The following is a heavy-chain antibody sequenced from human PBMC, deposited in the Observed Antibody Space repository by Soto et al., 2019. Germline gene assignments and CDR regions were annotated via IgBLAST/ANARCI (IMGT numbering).Heavy chain of an antibody. CDR2: FSAYNGNT. CDR3: ARDQAYQLLWYKPENYYYGMDV. D-gene: IGHD2-2*01. V-gene: IGHV1-18*01. J-gene: IGHJ6*02. Sequence: ASVKVSCKASAYTFTSYAISWVRQAPGQGLEWMGWFSAYNGNTNYAQKFQVRFTMTTDTSTSTAYMELRSLRSDDTAVYYCARDQAYQLLWYKPENYYYGMDVWGQGTTVTVSS. CDR1: AYTFTSYA.